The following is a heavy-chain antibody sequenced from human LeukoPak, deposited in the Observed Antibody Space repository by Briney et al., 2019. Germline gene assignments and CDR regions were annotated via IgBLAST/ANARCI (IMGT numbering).Heavy chain of an antibody. D-gene: IGHD5-12*01. V-gene: IGHV3-48*01. CDR3: ARETPPRLKTSYYFDY. CDR1: GFTFSSYS. J-gene: IGHJ4*02. CDR2: ISSISSTI. Sequence: GGSLRLSCAASGFTFSSYSMTWVRQAPGKGLEWVSYISSISSTIYYADSVKGRFTISRDNAKNSLYLQMNSLRAGDTAVYYCARETPPRLKTSYYFDYWGQGTLVTVSS.